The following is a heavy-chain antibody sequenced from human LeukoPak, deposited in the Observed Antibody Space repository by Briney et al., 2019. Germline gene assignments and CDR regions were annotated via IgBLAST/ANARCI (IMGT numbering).Heavy chain of an antibody. CDR2: IYYSGST. V-gene: IGHV4-61*01. Sequence: SETLSLTCTVSGGSVSSGSYYWSWIRQPPGKGLEWIGYIYYSGSTNYYPSLKSRVTISVDTSKNQFSLKLSSVTAADTAVYYCASYRIYYYYGMDVWGQGTTVTVSS. CDR1: GGSVSSGSYY. CDR3: ASYRIYYYYGMDV. D-gene: IGHD1-14*01. J-gene: IGHJ6*02.